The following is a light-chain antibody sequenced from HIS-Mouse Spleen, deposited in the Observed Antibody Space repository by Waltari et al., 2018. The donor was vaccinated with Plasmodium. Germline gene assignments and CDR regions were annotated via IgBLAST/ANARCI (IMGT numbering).Light chain of an antibody. CDR3: QQNYNTWT. CDR1: QSISSY. CDR2: AAS. V-gene: IGKV1-39*01. Sequence: DIQMTPSPSSLSASVGDRVTITCRASQSISSYLNWYQQKPGKAPKLLIYAASSLQSGVPSRFSGSGSGTDFTLTISSLQPEDCATYYCQQNYNTWTFGQGTKVEIK. J-gene: IGKJ1*01.